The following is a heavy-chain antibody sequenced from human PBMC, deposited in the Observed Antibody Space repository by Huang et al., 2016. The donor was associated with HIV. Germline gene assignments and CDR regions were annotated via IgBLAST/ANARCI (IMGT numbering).Heavy chain of an antibody. CDR1: RFTFGSFA. J-gene: IGHJ4*02. CDR3: ARDARGPRVEFFFYSDY. Sequence: QVQLLQSGGGVVQPGRSLRLSCAASRFTFGSFAMHWVRQAPGKGLEWVAVISYDGRKKYYADSVKGRFTISRDNSKDTLYLEMNRLRDEDTSLYYCARDARGPRVEFFFYSDYWGQGTLVTVSS. CDR2: ISYDGRKK. D-gene: IGHD3-3*02. V-gene: IGHV3-30*04.